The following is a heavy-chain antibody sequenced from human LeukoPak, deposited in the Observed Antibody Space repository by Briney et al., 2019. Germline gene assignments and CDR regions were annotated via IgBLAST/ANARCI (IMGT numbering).Heavy chain of an antibody. CDR1: GFTFSSYG. CDR3: AKDRSLDYGSGSYYIIPRGPFDY. Sequence: GGSLRLSCAASGFTFSSYGMHWVRQAPGKGLEWVAFIRYDGSNKYYADSVKGRFTISRDNSKNTLYLQMNSLRAEDTAVYYCAKDRSLDYGSGSYYIIPRGPFDYWGQGTLVTVSS. CDR2: IRYDGSNK. J-gene: IGHJ4*02. D-gene: IGHD3-10*01. V-gene: IGHV3-30*02.